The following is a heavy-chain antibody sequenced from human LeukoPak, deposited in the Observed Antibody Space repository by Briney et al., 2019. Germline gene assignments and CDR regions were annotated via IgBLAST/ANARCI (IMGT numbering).Heavy chain of an antibody. V-gene: IGHV3-66*01. Sequence: GGSLRLSCAASGFTVSSNYMSWVRQAPGKGLEWVAVIYSGGSTYYSQSVKTRPTIPRDNTKNTRDLQINSLRAEDTAVYYCASYWTDGNYWGQRTLVTVSS. D-gene: IGHD3/OR15-3a*01. CDR3: ASYWTDGNY. J-gene: IGHJ4*02. CDR1: GFTVSSNY. CDR2: IYSGGST.